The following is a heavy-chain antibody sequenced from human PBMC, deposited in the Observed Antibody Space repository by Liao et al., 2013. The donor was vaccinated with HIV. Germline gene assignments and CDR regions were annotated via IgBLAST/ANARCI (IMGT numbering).Heavy chain of an antibody. CDR3: ARDRGYDFWSGSLMDV. J-gene: IGHJ6*03. CDR1: GESFSGYH. CDR2: IHHSGST. V-gene: IGHV4-34*01. D-gene: IGHD3-3*01. Sequence: QVQLQQWGAGLLKPSETLSLTCAVYGESFSGYHWNWIRQTPGKGLEWIGEIHHSGSTNFNPSLKSRVTISVDTSKNQFSLKMSSVTAADTAVYYCARDRGYDFWSGSLMDVWGKGTTVTVSS.